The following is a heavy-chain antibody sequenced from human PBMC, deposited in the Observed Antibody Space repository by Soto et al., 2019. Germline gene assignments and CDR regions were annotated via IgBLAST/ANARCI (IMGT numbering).Heavy chain of an antibody. CDR2: IYYTGST. V-gene: IGHV4-59*01. Sequence: SETLSLTCTVSGGSISSYYWSWIRQPPGKGLEWIGHIYYTGSTKYNPSLKSRVTISVDTSKNQISLKVSSVTAADTAVYHCARDYYYDSSGYPGAYYYGMDVWGQGTTVTGSS. J-gene: IGHJ6*02. CDR3: ARDYYYDSSGYPGAYYYGMDV. D-gene: IGHD3-22*01. CDR1: GGSISSYY.